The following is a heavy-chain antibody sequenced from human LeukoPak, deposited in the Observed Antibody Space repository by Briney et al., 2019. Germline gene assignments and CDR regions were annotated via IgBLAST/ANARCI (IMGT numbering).Heavy chain of an antibody. Sequence: GGSLRLSCAASGFTFSSYAMSWVRQAPGRGLEWVSAISGSSGLTYYADSVKGRFTISRDNSKNTLFLQMNSLRSEDTAVYYCARVCCGSSSWYNWFDPWGQGTLVTVSS. V-gene: IGHV3-23*01. CDR2: ISGSSGLT. J-gene: IGHJ5*02. CDR1: GFTFSSYA. CDR3: ARVCCGSSSWYNWFDP. D-gene: IGHD6-13*01.